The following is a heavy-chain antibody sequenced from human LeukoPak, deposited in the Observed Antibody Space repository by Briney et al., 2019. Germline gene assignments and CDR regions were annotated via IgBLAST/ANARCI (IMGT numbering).Heavy chain of an antibody. V-gene: IGHV1-2*02. CDR1: GYTFTGHF. D-gene: IGHD4-11*01. Sequence: ASVKVSCKASGYTFTGHFLHWVRQAPGQGLEWMAWIDPNNGDTHYAQDFQGRITVTRDTSISTVYMELSRLTSDDTAVYYCAREYSASEHWGQGTLVTVSS. CDR3: AREYSASEH. CDR2: IDPNNGDT. J-gene: IGHJ4*02.